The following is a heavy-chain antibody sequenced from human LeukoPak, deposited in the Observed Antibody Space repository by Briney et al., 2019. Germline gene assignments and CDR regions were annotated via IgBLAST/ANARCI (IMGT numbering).Heavy chain of an antibody. V-gene: IGHV3-33*08. CDR2: IWYGGSNK. CDR1: GFNFRGFG. CDR3: ARGRQRYGSSDAFDI. J-gene: IGHJ3*02. D-gene: IGHD4-17*01. Sequence: GGSLRLSCAASGFNFRGFGMHWVRQAPGKGLEWVAVIWYGGSNKYYADSVKGRFTISRDNSKNTLYLQMNSLRAEDTAVYYCARGRQRYGSSDAFDIWGQGTMVTVSS.